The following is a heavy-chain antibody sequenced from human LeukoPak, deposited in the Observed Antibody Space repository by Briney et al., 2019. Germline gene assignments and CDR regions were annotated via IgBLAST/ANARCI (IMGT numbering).Heavy chain of an antibody. CDR1: GGAISSYY. CDR2: INYSGST. Sequence: SETLSLSCTYSGGAISSYYWRWIRQPPGKRLEWIGYINYSGSTNYNPSLKSRVTISVDTSQNQFSLKLSSVTAADTAVYYCVRDKNYDDAFDIWGQGTMVTVSS. D-gene: IGHD3-3*01. V-gene: IGHV4-59*01. CDR3: VRDKNYDDAFDI. J-gene: IGHJ3*02.